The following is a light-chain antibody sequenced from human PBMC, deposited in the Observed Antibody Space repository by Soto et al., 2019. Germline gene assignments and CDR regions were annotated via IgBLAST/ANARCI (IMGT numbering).Light chain of an antibody. CDR3: QHRSNSPPTWT. CDR1: QSIGRY. CDR2: DAS. Sequence: EIVLTQSPATLSLSPGDRATLSCRASQSIGRYLAWYQQKPGQAPRLLIYDASNRATGIPARFSGSGSGTEFTLTISSLAYEDFAVYFYQHRSNSPPTWTFGQGTKVEIK. J-gene: IGKJ1*01. V-gene: IGKV3-11*01.